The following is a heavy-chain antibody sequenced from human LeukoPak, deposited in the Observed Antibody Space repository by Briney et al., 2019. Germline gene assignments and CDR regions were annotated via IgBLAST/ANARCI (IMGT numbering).Heavy chain of an antibody. Sequence: GGSLRLSCAAPGFTFSTYHMNWVRQAPGKGLEWVSSISGRSSSIYYADSVKGRFTISRDNAKNSLYLQVSSLRAEDTAVYYCARQFSSGTTYWGQGTLVTVSS. D-gene: IGHD1-1*01. V-gene: IGHV3-21*01. J-gene: IGHJ4*02. CDR2: ISGRSSSI. CDR3: ARQFSSGTTY. CDR1: GFTFSTYH.